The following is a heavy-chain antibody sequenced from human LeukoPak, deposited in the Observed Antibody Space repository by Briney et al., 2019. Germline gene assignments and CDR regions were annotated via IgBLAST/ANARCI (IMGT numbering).Heavy chain of an antibody. J-gene: IGHJ5*02. CDR1: GGSISSYY. CDR3: ARSPAVRFLEWLNWFDP. Sequence: SETLSLTCTVSGGSISSYYWSWIRQPPGKGLKWIGYIYYSGSTNYNPSLKSRVTISVDTSKNQFSLKLSSVAAADTAVYYCARSPAVRFLEWLNWFDPWGQGTLVTVSS. V-gene: IGHV4-59*01. D-gene: IGHD3-3*01. CDR2: IYYSGST.